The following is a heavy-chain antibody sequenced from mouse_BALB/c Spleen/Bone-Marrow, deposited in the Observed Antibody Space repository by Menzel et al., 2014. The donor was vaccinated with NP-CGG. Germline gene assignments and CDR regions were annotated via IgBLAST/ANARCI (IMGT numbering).Heavy chain of an antibody. CDR1: GYSFTGYY. D-gene: IGHD2-3*01. Sequence: LVKTGASVKLSCKASGYSFTGYYMHWVKQSHGKSLEWIGYISCYNGATSYNQKFKGKATFTADTSSSTAYMQFNSLTSEDSAVYYCARGDGYYVDFDYWGQGTTLTVSS. J-gene: IGHJ2*01. CDR2: ISCYNGAT. CDR3: ARGDGYYVDFDY. V-gene: IGHV1S34*01.